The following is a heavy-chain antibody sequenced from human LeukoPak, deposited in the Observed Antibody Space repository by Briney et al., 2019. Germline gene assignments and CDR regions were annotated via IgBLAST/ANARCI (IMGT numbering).Heavy chain of an antibody. Sequence: GSLQISSRGSGYRFNTYWIGWLRQMPGKGLEWMGIIYPGDSDTRVSPSFQGQLTISADKSISTAYLQWSSLKASDTAMYYCARNDAFDIWGEGTMVTVSS. J-gene: IGHJ3*02. V-gene: IGHV5-51*01. CDR1: GYRFNTYW. CDR3: ARNDAFDI. CDR2: IYPGDSDT.